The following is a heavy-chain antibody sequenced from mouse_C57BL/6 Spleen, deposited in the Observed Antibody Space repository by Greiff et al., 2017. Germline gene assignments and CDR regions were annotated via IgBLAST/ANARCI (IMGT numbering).Heavy chain of an antibody. CDR2: ISDGGSYT. Sequence: EVKLMESGGGLVKPGGSLKLSCAASGFTFSSYAMSWVRQTPEKRLEWVATISDGGSYTYYPDNVKGRFTISRDNAKNNLYLQMSHLKSEDTAMYYCARAVGSSFFFDYWGQGTTLTVSS. D-gene: IGHD1-1*01. V-gene: IGHV5-4*03. CDR1: GFTFSSYA. CDR3: ARAVGSSFFFDY. J-gene: IGHJ2*01.